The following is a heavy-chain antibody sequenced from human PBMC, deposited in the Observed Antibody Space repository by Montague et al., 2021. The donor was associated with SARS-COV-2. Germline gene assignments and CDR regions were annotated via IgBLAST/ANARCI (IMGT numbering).Heavy chain of an antibody. J-gene: IGHJ3*01. V-gene: IGHV4-39*02. Sequence: SETLSLTCTVSGGSITNNIDSWPCIRQPPGKGLEWIGSIYYTGNTYYNPSLKSRVTISVVTSKNHFTLKLSSVTAAETAVYYCARLKRYFDSSGSASAFDFWGQGTKVTVSS. CDR3: ARLKRYFDSSGSASAFDF. D-gene: IGHD3-22*01. CDR1: GGSITNNIDS. CDR2: IYYTGNT.